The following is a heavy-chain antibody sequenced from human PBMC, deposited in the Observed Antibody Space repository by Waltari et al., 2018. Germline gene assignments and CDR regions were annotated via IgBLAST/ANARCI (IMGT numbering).Heavy chain of an antibody. V-gene: IGHV3-7*01. J-gene: IGHJ4*02. CDR3: ARGAFDY. CDR2: IKQDGSEK. Sequence: EVQLVESGGGLVQPGGSLRLSCAASGFTFSGYWMSWVRQAPGKGLEWVANIKQDGSEKYYVDSVKGRFTISRDNAKNSLYLQMNSLRAEDTAVYYCARGAFDYWGQGTLVTVSS. CDR1: GFTFSGYW.